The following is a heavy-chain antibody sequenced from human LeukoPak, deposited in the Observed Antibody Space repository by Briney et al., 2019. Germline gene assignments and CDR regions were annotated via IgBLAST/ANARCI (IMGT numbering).Heavy chain of an antibody. D-gene: IGHD4-17*01. CDR1: GFTFSSYT. Sequence: NSGGSLRLSCTASGFTFSSYTIHWVRQAPGKGLEWVSSIDSSSSYVNYADSVKGRFTISRDNAKNSLYLQMNSLRAEDTAVYYCASWHGDYTPLDYWGQGTLVTVSS. J-gene: IGHJ4*02. CDR2: IDSSSSYV. CDR3: ASWHGDYTPLDY. V-gene: IGHV3-21*01.